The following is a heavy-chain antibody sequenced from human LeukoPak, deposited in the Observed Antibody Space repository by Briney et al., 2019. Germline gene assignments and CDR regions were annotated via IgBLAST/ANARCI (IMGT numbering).Heavy chain of an antibody. D-gene: IGHD6-19*01. CDR2: IYGGRNNT. V-gene: IGHV3-53*01. CDR1: GFTFSSND. CDR3: AREFRRTYNSGWSLDY. J-gene: IGHJ4*02. Sequence: PGGSLRLSCSVSGFTFSSNDMSWVRQAPGKGLEWVSVIYGGRNNTHYADSVKGRFTISRDNSKNTVYLQMNSLTAEDTAAYYCAREFRRTYNSGWSLDYWGQATLVTVSS.